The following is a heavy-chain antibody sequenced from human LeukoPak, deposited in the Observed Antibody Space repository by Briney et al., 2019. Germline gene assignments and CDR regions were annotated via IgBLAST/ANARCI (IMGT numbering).Heavy chain of an antibody. V-gene: IGHV3-9*01. CDR2: ISWNSGSM. D-gene: IGHD3-22*01. Sequence: GGSLRLSCAASGFSFDDYAMHWVRQAPGKGLEWVSGISWNSGSMGYADSVKGRFTISRDNAMNTVYLQMNSLRAEDTAVYYCARVLSGSWDWFDPWGQGTLVTVSS. J-gene: IGHJ5*02. CDR1: GFSFDDYA. CDR3: ARVLSGSWDWFDP.